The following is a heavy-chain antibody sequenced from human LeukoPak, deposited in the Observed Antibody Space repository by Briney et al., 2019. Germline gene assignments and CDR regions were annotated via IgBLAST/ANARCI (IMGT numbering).Heavy chain of an antibody. Sequence: SETLSLTCTVSGDSIDSYYWSWLRQPPGEALHWIAYFFYIAPPNYDASLKRRVSISVDRSKNQFSLKLTSVSAADTAVYYCAGRSARYFDSWGQGTPVTVSS. J-gene: IGHJ4*02. CDR2: FFYIAPP. D-gene: IGHD1-26*01. CDR1: GDSIDSYY. V-gene: IGHV4-59*01. CDR3: AGRSARYFDS.